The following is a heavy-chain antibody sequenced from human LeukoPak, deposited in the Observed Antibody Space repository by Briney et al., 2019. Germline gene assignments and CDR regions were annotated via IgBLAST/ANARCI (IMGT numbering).Heavy chain of an antibody. D-gene: IGHD4-23*01. CDR1: GFTFRSYA. Sequence: GGSLRLSCAASGFTFRSYAMSWVRQAPGKRLEWVSGISGSGGSTYYADSVKGRFTISRDNFKNTLYLQMNSLRAEDTAVYYCAKNDYGGLDAFDIWGQGTMVTVSS. CDR2: ISGSGGST. J-gene: IGHJ3*02. CDR3: AKNDYGGLDAFDI. V-gene: IGHV3-23*01.